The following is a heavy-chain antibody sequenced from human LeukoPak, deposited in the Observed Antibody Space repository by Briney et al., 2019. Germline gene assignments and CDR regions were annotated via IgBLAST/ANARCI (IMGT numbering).Heavy chain of an antibody. Sequence: GGSLRLSCAAPGFTFGSYDMHWVRQATGKGLEWVSAIGTAGDTYYPGSVKGRFTISRENAKNSLYLQMNSLRAGDTAVYYCVRLGRDAFDIWGQGTMVTVSS. CDR2: IGTAGDT. CDR3: VRLGRDAFDI. V-gene: IGHV3-13*01. CDR1: GFTFGSYD. J-gene: IGHJ3*02.